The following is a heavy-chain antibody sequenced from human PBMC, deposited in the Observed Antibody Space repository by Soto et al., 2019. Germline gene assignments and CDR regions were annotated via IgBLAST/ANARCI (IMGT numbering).Heavy chain of an antibody. CDR1: GFTFSNYW. J-gene: IGHJ4*02. CDR3: VRDSHGDY. V-gene: IGHV3-74*01. Sequence: EVQLVASGGGLVQPGGSLRLSCAGSGFTFSNYWMHWVRQAPGKGLEWVSRIDHDGPTDYADSVRGRFTISRDNAENTLYLQMNSLRPEDTAVYYCVRDSHGDYWGQGNLVTVSS. CDR2: IDHDGPT.